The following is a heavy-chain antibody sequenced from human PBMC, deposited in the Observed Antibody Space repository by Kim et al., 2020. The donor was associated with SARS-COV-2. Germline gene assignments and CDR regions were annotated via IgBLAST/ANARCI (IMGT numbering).Heavy chain of an antibody. CDR3: VRGDSTFCFYFGLDV. D-gene: IGHD3-16*01. J-gene: IGHJ6*02. V-gene: IGHV3-48*03. Sequence: AESVKGRFTISRDDARKSVYLQMDGLRAEDTALYYCVRGDSTFCFYFGLDVWGQGTTVTVSS.